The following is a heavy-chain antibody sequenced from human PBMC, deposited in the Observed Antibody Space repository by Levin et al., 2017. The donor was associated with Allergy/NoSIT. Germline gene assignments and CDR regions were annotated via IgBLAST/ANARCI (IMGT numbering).Heavy chain of an antibody. V-gene: IGHV4-34*01. CDR2: INHSGST. CDR3: ARFVTKYYDSSGYYFDY. CDR1: GGSFSGYY. D-gene: IGHD3-22*01. J-gene: IGHJ4*02. Sequence: SETLSLTCAVYGGSFSGYYWSWIRQPPGKGLEWIGEINHSGSTNYNPSLKSRVTISVDTSKNQFSLKLSSVTAADTAVYYCARFVTKYYDSSGYYFDYWGQGTLVTVSS.